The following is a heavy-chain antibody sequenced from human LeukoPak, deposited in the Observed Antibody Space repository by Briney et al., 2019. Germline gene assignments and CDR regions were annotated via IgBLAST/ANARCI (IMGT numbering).Heavy chain of an antibody. V-gene: IGHV3-48*03. Sequence: PGGSLRLSCAASGFTFSSYEMNWVRQAPGKGLEWVSYISSSGSTIYYADSVKGRFTISRDNSKNTLYLQMNSLRAEDTAIYYCAKDRLAYSYAQPFDYWGQGTLVTVSS. CDR3: AKDRLAYSYAQPFDY. CDR1: GFTFSSYE. CDR2: ISSSGSTI. D-gene: IGHD5-18*01. J-gene: IGHJ4*02.